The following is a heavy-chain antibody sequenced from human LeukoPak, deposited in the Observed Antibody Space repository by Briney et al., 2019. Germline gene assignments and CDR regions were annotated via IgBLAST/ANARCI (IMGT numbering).Heavy chain of an antibody. CDR3: ARVPRLTGYIGAFDI. Sequence: PSETLSLTCTVSGGSISSYYWSWIRQPPGKGLEWIGYIYYSGSTNYNPSLKSRVTISVDTSKNQFSLKLSSVTAADTAVYYCARVPRLTGYIGAFDIWGQGTMVTVSS. D-gene: IGHD3-9*01. J-gene: IGHJ3*02. V-gene: IGHV4-59*01. CDR2: IYYSGST. CDR1: GGSISSYY.